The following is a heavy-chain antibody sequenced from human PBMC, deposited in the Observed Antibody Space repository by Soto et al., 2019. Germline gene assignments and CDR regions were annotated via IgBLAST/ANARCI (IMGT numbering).Heavy chain of an antibody. J-gene: IGHJ4*02. CDR3: ARDPGSIAVAAQGFYFDY. D-gene: IGHD6-19*01. CDR2: ISSSSSTI. Sequence: GGSQRLSCAASGFTCISYSMNWVRQAPGKGLEWVSYISSSSSTIYYADSVKGRFTISRDNAKNSLYLQMNSLRAEDTAVYYCARDPGSIAVAAQGFYFDYWGQGTLVTVSS. V-gene: IGHV3-48*01. CDR1: GFTCISYS.